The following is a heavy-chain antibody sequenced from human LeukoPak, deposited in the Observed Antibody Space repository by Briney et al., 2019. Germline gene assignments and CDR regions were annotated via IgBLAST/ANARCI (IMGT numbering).Heavy chain of an antibody. Sequence: SETLSLTCTVSDYSISSGDYYWGWIRQPPGKGLEWIGSIFHSGNTYYNPSLKSRVTISVDTSENQFSLGMSSVTAADTAVYYCARHPWTKMYAFDIWGQGTMVTVSS. CDR3: ARHPWTKMYAFDI. CDR2: IFHSGNT. J-gene: IGHJ3*02. D-gene: IGHD3/OR15-3a*01. V-gene: IGHV4-38-2*02. CDR1: DYSISSGDYY.